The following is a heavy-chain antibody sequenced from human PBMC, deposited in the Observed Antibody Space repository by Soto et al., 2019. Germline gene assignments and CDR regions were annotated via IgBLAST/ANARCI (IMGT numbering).Heavy chain of an antibody. CDR3: SMSGVPPRTFDI. J-gene: IGHJ3*02. CDR1: GGSISSGGYY. Sequence: QVQLQESGPGLVKPSQTLSLTCTVSGGSISSGGYYWSWIRQHPGKGLEWIGYIYYSGSTYYNPSLKSRVTISVDTSKNQSSLKLGSVTAADTAVYYCSMSGVPPRTFDIWGQGTMVTVSS. V-gene: IGHV4-31*03. CDR2: IYYSGST. D-gene: IGHD3-10*02.